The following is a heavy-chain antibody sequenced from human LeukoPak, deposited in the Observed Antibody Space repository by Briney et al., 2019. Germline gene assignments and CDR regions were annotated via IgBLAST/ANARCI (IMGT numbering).Heavy chain of an antibody. J-gene: IGHJ6*02. D-gene: IGHD3-16*01. CDR3: VSPGGDFAPYYYYGLDV. CDR1: GFTFSSYS. CDR2: ISSSSSYI. V-gene: IGHV3-21*01. Sequence: PGGSLRLSCAASGFTFSSYSMNWVRQAPGKGLEWVSSISSSSSYIYYADSVKGRFTISRDNAKNSLYLQMNSLRAEDTAVYYCVSPGGDFAPYYYYGLDVWGQGITVTVSS.